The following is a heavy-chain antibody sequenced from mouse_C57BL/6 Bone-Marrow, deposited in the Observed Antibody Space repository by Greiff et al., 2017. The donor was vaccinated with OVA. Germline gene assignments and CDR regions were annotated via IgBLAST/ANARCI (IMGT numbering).Heavy chain of an antibody. CDR3: TKQHYNYDVWYFDV. Sequence: QVQLKQSGPGLVAPSQSLSITCTVSGFSLTSYGVDWVRQPPGKGLEWLGVIWGGGSTNYNSALMSRLSISYDNYKSQVCLKMNIRQTDDTAMYYCTKQHYNYDVWYFDVWGTGTTVTVSS. D-gene: IGHD2-12*01. CDR1: GFSLTSYG. J-gene: IGHJ1*03. V-gene: IGHV2-9*01. CDR2: IWGGGST.